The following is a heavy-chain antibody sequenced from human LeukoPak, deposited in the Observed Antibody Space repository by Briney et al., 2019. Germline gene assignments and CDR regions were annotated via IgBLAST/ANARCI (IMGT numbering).Heavy chain of an antibody. CDR3: ARGDGSGSYSPLD. Sequence: PSETLSLTCTVSGGSISSYYWSWIRQPPGKGLEWIGYIYYSGSTNYNPSLKSRVTISVDTSKNQFSLKLSSVTAADTAVYYCARGDGSGSYSPLDWGQGTLVTVSS. J-gene: IGHJ4*02. CDR2: IYYSGST. CDR1: GGSISSYY. V-gene: IGHV4-59*01. D-gene: IGHD3-10*01.